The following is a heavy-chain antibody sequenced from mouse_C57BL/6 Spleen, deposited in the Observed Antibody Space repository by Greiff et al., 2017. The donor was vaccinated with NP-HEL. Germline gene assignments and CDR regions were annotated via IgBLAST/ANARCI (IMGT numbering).Heavy chain of an antibody. J-gene: IGHJ4*01. V-gene: IGHV1-62-2*01. CDR1: GYTFTGYS. CDR3: ARHEEGGYDEYYYAMDY. CDR2: VYPGSGSI. D-gene: IGHD2-3*01. Sequence: VQLQESGAELVKPGASVKLSCKASGYTFTGYSIYWVKQRPGQGLEWIGWVYPGSGSIKYNEKFKDKATLNADKSSSTDYMELSMLTAEDSAVYFCARHEEGGYDEYYYAMDYWGQGTSVTVSS.